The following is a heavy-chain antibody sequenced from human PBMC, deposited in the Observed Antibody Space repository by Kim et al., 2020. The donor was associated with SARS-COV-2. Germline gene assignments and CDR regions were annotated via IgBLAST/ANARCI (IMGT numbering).Heavy chain of an antibody. D-gene: IGHD3-10*01. CDR1: GFIFGQSW. CDR2: IDHDGTRK. J-gene: IGHJ6*01. CDR3: ARGLFGDYG. V-gene: IGHV3-7*01. Sequence: GGSLRLSCAASGFIFGQSWMSWVRQAPGTGLEWVAHIDHDGTRKYYVDSVEGRFTISRDNARDSVDLQMNSLRAEDSAVYYCARGLFGDYG.